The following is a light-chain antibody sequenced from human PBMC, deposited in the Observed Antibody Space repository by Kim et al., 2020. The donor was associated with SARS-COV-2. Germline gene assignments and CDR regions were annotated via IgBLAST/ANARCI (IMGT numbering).Light chain of an antibody. J-gene: IGLJ3*02. Sequence: QSALTQPASDSGSPGKSITISCTGTNSDVGAYGYVSWFQQHPGKAPKVVIYDVSERPSGVSNRFSGSKSGNTASLTISGLQAEDEADYYCISYTSSNTWVFGGGTQLTVL. CDR2: DVS. CDR1: NSDVGAYGY. CDR3: ISYTSSNTWV. V-gene: IGLV2-14*01.